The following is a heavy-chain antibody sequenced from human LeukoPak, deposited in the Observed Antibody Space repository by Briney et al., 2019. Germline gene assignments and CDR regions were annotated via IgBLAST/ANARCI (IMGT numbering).Heavy chain of an antibody. D-gene: IGHD3-10*01. V-gene: IGHV3-48*03. J-gene: IGHJ6*03. CDR2: ISSSGSTI. CDR1: GFTFSSYE. Sequence: PGGSLRLSCAASGFTFSSYEMNWVRQAPGKGLEWVSYISSSGSTIYYADSVKGRFTISRDNAKNSLYLQTNSLRAEDTAVYYCARGLSGSYTFIDYYYYYMDVWGKGTTVTISS. CDR3: ARGLSGSYTFIDYYYYYMDV.